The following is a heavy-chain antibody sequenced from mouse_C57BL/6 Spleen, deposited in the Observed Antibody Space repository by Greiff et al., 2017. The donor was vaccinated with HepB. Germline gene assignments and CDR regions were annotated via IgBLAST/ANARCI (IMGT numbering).Heavy chain of an antibody. Sequence: EVKLVESGGGLVKPGGSLKLSCAASGFTFSSYAMSWVRQTPEKRLEWVATISDGGSYTYYPDNVKGRFTISRDNAKNNLYLQMSHLKSEDTAMYYFARDLGDYDGYYAWFAYWGQGTLVTVSA. CDR1: GFTFSSYA. J-gene: IGHJ3*01. D-gene: IGHD2-3*01. V-gene: IGHV5-4*01. CDR2: ISDGGSYT. CDR3: ARDLGDYDGYYAWFAY.